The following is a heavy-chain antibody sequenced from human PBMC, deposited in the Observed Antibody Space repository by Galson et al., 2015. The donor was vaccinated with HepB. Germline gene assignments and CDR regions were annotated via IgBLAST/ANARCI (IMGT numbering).Heavy chain of an antibody. V-gene: IGHV3-23*01. CDR2: ISGSDGRT. CDR1: GFTFSTYA. J-gene: IGHJ5*02. Sequence: SLRLSCAASGFTFSTYAMSWVRQAPGKGLDWVSGISGSDGRTYYADSVKGRFTISRDNSKNTLYLQINGLRAEDTAVYYCAKSLWTHLSESDHWGQGTLVTVSS. D-gene: IGHD5-18*01. CDR3: AKSLWTHLSESDH.